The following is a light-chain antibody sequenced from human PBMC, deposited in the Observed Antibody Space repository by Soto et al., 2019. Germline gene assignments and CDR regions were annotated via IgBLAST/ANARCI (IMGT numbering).Light chain of an antibody. CDR2: AAS. Sequence: AVQMTQSPSSLSASVGNIVTITCRASQGIRNDLAWYQQKPGRAPRLLIFAASTLQSGVPSRFSGSGAGTDFTLTISSLQPEDFATYSSLPAYNYPRTLGQAPKV. CDR3: LPAYNYPRT. CDR1: QGIRND. V-gene: IGKV1-6*01. J-gene: IGKJ1*01.